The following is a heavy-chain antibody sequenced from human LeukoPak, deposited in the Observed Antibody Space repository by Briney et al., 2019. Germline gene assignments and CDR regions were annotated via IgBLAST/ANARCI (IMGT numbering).Heavy chain of an antibody. D-gene: IGHD5-24*01. J-gene: IGHJ4*02. V-gene: IGHV4-59*01. Sequence: SETLSLTCTVSGGSISSYYWSWIRQPPGKGLEWIGYIYYSGSTNYNPSLKSRVTMSVDTSKNQFSLKLSSVTAADTAVYYCAREARDGYNLYAFDYWGQGTLVTVSS. CDR3: AREARDGYNLYAFDY. CDR1: GGSISSYY. CDR2: IYYSGST.